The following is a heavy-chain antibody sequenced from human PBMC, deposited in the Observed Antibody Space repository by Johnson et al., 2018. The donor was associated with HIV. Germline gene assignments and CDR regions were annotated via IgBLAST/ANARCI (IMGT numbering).Heavy chain of an antibody. J-gene: IGHJ3*02. CDR2: ISYDGNNT. D-gene: IGHD2-15*01. Sequence: QVQLVESGGGVVQPGRSLRLSCAASGFTFSSYGMHWVRQAPGKGLEWVAVISYDGNNTYYADSVKGRFTISRDNSKNTLYLQMSSLRADVTAVYYCAKGQVARGPLDIWGQGTMVTVSS. CDR3: AKGQVARGPLDI. V-gene: IGHV3-30*18. CDR1: GFTFSSYG.